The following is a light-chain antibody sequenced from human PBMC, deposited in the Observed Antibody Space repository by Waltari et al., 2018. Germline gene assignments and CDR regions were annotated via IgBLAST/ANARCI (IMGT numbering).Light chain of an antibody. Sequence: QSALTQPASVSGSPGRSITLSCSGTSSAVGGYHYVSWYQHHPGKAPKLMIYEVTYRPSGVSDRFSGSKSGNTASLTISGLQAEDDADYYCSSYTSSSTRVFGGGTKVTVL. V-gene: IGLV2-14*01. CDR1: SSAVGGYHY. CDR2: EVT. CDR3: SSYTSSSTRV. J-gene: IGLJ2*01.